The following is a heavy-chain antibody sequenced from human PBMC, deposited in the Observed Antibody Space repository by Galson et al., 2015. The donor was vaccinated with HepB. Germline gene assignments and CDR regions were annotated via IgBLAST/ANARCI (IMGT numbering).Heavy chain of an antibody. J-gene: IGHJ3*02. Sequence: SLRLSCAASGFTFDDYAMHWVRQAPGKGLEWVSGISWNSGSIGYADSVKGRFTISRDNAKNSLYPQMNSLRAEDTALYYCAKDSPGLAFDIWGQGTMVTVSS. CDR3: AKDSPGLAFDI. CDR2: ISWNSGSI. V-gene: IGHV3-9*01. CDR1: GFTFDDYA.